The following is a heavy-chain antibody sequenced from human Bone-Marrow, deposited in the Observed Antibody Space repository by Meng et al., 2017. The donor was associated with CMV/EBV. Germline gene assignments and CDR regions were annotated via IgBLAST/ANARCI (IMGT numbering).Heavy chain of an antibody. CDR3: ARDVGVVPAAGFDY. V-gene: IGHV1-18*01. J-gene: IGHJ4*02. CDR1: GYTFTSYG. D-gene: IGHD2-2*01. Sequence: ASVKVSCQASGYTFTSYGISWVRQAPGQGLEWMGWISAYNGNTNYAQKLQGRVTMTTDTSTSTAYMELRSLRSDDTAVYYCARDVGVVPAAGFDYWGQGTRVTVSS. CDR2: ISAYNGNT.